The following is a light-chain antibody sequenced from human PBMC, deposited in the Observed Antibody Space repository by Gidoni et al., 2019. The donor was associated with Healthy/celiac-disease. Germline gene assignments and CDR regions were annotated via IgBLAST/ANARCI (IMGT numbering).Light chain of an antibody. V-gene: IGLV1-47*02. CDR3: AAWDDSLSGRV. CDR1: SSNIVSNY. Sequence: QSVLTQPPSASGTPGQRVTISCSGSSSNIVSNYVYWYQQLPGTAPKLLIYSNNHRPSGVPDRFSGSKSGTSASLAISGLRSEDEADYYCAAWDDSLSGRVFGGGTKLTVL. CDR2: SNN. J-gene: IGLJ3*02.